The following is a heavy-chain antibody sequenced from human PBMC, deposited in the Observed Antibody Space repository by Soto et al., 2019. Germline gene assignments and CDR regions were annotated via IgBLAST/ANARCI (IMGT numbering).Heavy chain of an antibody. CDR1: GYTFSNYG. J-gene: IGHJ6*02. D-gene: IGHD5-18*01. V-gene: IGHV1-18*01. CDR2: ISGYNGNT. CDR3: SRDPGFGFGYSYAFAMDV. Sequence: QVQLVQSGAEVKKPGASVKVSCKASGYTFSNYGISWVRQGPGQGLEWMGWISGYNGNTHYEEKVQDRIKMTTDTSTSTTYLDLMSLRSDDTAVYFCSRDPGFGFGYSYAFAMDVWGQGTTVTVSS.